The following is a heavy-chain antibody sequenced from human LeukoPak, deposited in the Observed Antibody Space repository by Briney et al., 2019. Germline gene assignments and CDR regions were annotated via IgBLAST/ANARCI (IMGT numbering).Heavy chain of an antibody. D-gene: IGHD5-18*01. CDR2: IRYDGSNK. J-gene: IGHJ6*03. V-gene: IGHV3-30*02. CDR3: AKDFQEGYSYGYRLYYYYYMDV. CDR1: GFTFSSYG. Sequence: PSGGSLRLSCAASGFTFSSYGMHWVRQAPGKGLEWVAFIRYDGSNKYYADSVKGRFTISRDNSKNTLYLQMNSLRAEDTAVYCCAKDFQEGYSYGYRLYYYYYMDVWGKGTTVTISS.